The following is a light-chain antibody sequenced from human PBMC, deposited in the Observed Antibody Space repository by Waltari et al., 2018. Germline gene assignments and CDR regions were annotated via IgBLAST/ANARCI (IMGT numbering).Light chain of an antibody. J-gene: IGKJ5*01. CDR2: EIS. V-gene: IGKV2D-29*01. CDR3: MQSIERPLT. CDR1: QSLLHTNGRTY. Sequence: DIVMTQTPLSLSVTPGQPASISCRSSQSLLHTNGRTYFYWYLQKPGQPPQLLIYEISKRYSGVPDRFSGSGSGTDFTLKISRVEAEDVGVYYCMQSIERPLTFGQGTRRDIK.